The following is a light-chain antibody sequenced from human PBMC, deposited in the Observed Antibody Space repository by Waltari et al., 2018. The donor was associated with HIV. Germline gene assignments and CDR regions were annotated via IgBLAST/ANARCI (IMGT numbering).Light chain of an antibody. V-gene: IGLV1-36*01. CDR3: STWDYGLSAVV. CDR1: SNNVGTYA. J-gene: IGLJ2*01. Sequence: QSALTQEASVSGTVGQTVTLSCTGNSNNVGTYAVGWYQQISHGAPKTVMFGYSLPSGIPDRFSGSKSGTTASLTISGLQPEDEAYYYCSTWDYGLSAVVFGGGTRLTVL. CDR2: GY.